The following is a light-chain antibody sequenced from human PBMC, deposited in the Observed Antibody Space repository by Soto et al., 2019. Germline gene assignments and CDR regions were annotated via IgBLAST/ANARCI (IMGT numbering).Light chain of an antibody. J-gene: IGKJ5*01. Sequence: EIVLTQSPGTLSLSPGDRATLSCRASQSVSSSNLAWYQHKPGQAPRLLIYGASTRATGIPDRVSGSGSGTDFTLTISRLEPEDFAVYYCQQYGRSWTFGQGTLLEVK. CDR2: GAS. V-gene: IGKV3-20*01. CDR3: QQYGRSWT. CDR1: QSVSSSN.